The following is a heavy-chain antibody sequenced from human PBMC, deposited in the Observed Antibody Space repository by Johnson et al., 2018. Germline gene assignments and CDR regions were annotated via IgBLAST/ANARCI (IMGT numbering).Heavy chain of an antibody. D-gene: IGHD1-7*01. J-gene: IGHJ6*02. CDR3: TRVELGADYYGMDV. CDR2: LKSTTYNYAT. V-gene: IGHV3-73*01. CDR1: GFTFSGST. Sequence: VQLVQSGGGLVQXGGSXILXCAASGFTFSGSTIYWVRQAPGNGLAWVGRLKSTTYNYATAYAASGKGRFTISRDDSKNKTSLQMNSLKTEDTAVYFCTRVELGADYYGMDVWGQGTTVTVSS.